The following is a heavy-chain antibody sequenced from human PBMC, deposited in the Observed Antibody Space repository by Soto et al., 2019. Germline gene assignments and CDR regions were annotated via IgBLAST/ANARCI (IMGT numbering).Heavy chain of an antibody. CDR2: IKQDGSEK. D-gene: IGHD5-18*01. J-gene: IGHJ4*02. CDR3: ARDRPYRYSYGRIDY. V-gene: IGHV3-7*01. Sequence: PGGSLRLSCAASGFTFSSYWMSWVRQAPGKGLEWVANIKQDGSEKYYVDSVKGRFTISRDNAKNSLYLQMNSLRAEDTAVYYCARDRPYRYSYGRIDYWGQGTLVTVSS. CDR1: GFTFSSYW.